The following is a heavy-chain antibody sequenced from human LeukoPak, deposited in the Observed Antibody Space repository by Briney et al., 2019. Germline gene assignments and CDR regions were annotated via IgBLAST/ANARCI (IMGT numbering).Heavy chain of an antibody. Sequence: KPSETLSLTCAVYGGSFSGYYWSWIRQPPGKGLEWIGEINHSGSTNYNPSLKSRVTISVDTSKYQFSLKLSSVTAADTAVYYCARARPYCGGDCYGNYYYYYYMDVWGKGTTVTVSS. CDR3: ARARPYCGGDCYGNYYYYYYMDV. CDR1: GGSFSGYY. CDR2: INHSGST. V-gene: IGHV4-34*01. J-gene: IGHJ6*03. D-gene: IGHD2-21*02.